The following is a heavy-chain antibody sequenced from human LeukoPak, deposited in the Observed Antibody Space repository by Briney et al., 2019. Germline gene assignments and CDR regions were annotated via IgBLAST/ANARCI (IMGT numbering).Heavy chain of an antibody. J-gene: IGHJ3*02. Sequence: PGGSLRLSCAASGFTFSNAWMSWVRQAPGKGLEWVAVIWYDGSNKYYAGSVKGRFTVSRDNSKNTLYLQMNSLRAEDTAVYYCARRTYDAFDIWGQGTMVAVSS. CDR1: GFTFSNAW. V-gene: IGHV3-33*08. D-gene: IGHD1-14*01. CDR2: IWYDGSNK. CDR3: ARRTYDAFDI.